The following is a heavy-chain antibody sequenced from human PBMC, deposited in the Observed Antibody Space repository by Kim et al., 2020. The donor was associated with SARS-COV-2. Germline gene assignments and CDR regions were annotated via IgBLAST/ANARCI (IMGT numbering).Heavy chain of an antibody. CDR2: ISYDGSNK. V-gene: IGHV3-30-3*01. CDR3: ARDGDYYDSSGYYYALLGDY. Sequence: GGSLRLSCAASGFTFSCYAMHWVRQAPGKGLEWVAVISYDGSNKYYADSVKGRFTISRDNSKNTLYLQMNSLRAEDTAVYYCARDGDYYDSSGYYYALLGDYWGQGTLVTVSS. D-gene: IGHD3-22*01. CDR1: GFTFSCYA. J-gene: IGHJ4*02.